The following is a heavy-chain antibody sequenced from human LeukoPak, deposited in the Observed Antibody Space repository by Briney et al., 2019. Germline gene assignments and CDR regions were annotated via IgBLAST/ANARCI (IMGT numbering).Heavy chain of an antibody. CDR1: GGTFSSYA. CDR3: ARDVRDIVVVPAARVLGY. CDR2: ISAYNGNT. Sequence: ASVKVSCKASGGTFSSYAISWVRQAPGQGLEWMGWISAYNGNTNYAQKLQGRVTMTTDTSTSTAYMELRSLRSDDTAVYYCARDVRDIVVVPAARVLGYWGQGTLVTVSS. V-gene: IGHV1-18*01. J-gene: IGHJ4*02. D-gene: IGHD2-2*01.